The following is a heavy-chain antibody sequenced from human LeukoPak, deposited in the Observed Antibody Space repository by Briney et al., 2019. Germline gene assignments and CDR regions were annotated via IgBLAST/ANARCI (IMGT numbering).Heavy chain of an antibody. D-gene: IGHD6-13*01. CDR2: IHSDGSST. CDR1: GFTFSSYW. V-gene: IGHV3-74*01. J-gene: IGHJ3*02. Sequence: PGGSLRLSCAASGFTFSSYWMHWVRQAPGKGLVWVSRIHSDGSSTSYADSVKGRFTISRDNAKNTLYLQMNSLRAEDTAVYYCAEVGLSSSWYYAFDIWGQGTMVTVSS. CDR3: AEVGLSSSWYYAFDI.